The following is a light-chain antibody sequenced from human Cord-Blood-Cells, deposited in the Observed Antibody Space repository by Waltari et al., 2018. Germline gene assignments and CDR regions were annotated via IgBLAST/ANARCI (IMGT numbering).Light chain of an antibody. CDR2: EGS. CDR3: CSYAGSSTYV. Sequence: QPALTQPASVYGSPGQSITISCTGTSSDVGSYTLVSWYQQHPGKAPKLMIYEGSKRPSGVSNRFSGSKSGNTASLTISGLQAEDEADYYCCSYAGSSTYVFGTGTKVTVL. V-gene: IGLV2-23*01. J-gene: IGLJ1*01. CDR1: SSDVGSYTL.